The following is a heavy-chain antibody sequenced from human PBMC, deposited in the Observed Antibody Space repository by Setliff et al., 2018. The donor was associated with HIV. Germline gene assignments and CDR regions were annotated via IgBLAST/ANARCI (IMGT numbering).Heavy chain of an antibody. V-gene: IGHV4-38-2*01. CDR2: IYHSGST. Sequence: SETLSLTCAVSGYSISSTYYWGWIRQPPGKGLEWIGSIYHSGSTFYNPSLKSRVTISVDTSKNQFSLKLSSVTAADTAVYYCARRSGWSLDYWGQGTLVTVSS. D-gene: IGHD6-19*01. J-gene: IGHJ4*02. CDR3: ARRSGWSLDY. CDR1: GYSISSTYY.